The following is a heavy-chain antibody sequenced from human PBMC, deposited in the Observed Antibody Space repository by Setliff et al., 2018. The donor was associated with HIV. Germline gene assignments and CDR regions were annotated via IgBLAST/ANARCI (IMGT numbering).Heavy chain of an antibody. Sequence: SETLSLTCAVYGGSFSVSYWGWIRQPPGKGLEWIGSIHHTGSTYYNPSRKSRVTISVDASKNQFSMKLSSVTAADTAVYYCARAFPTVGAFDIWGQGTVVTVSS. CDR1: GGSFSVSY. CDR2: IHHTGST. D-gene: IGHD4-17*01. J-gene: IGHJ3*02. CDR3: ARAFPTVGAFDI. V-gene: IGHV4-38-2*01.